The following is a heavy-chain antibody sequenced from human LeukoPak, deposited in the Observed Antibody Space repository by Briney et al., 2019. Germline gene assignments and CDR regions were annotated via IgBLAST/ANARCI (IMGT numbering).Heavy chain of an antibody. J-gene: IGHJ6*02. CDR1: GGSISSYY. CDR2: IYYSGST. Sequence: SENLSLTCTVSGGSISSYYWSWIRQPPGKGLEWIGYIYYSGSTNYNPSLKSRVTISVDTSKNQFSLKLSSVTAADTAVYYCARDNYYDSSGPYYYYGMDVWGQGTTVTVSS. V-gene: IGHV4-59*12. CDR3: ARDNYYDSSGPYYYYGMDV. D-gene: IGHD3-22*01.